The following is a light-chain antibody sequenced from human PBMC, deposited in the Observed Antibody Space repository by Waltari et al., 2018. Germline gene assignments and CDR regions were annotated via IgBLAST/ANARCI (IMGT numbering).Light chain of an antibody. V-gene: IGKV3-11*01. Sequence: LVLTQSPATLSLSPGARATLSCRASQSVRSYLAWYQPKPGQAPRLLIYDTSNRASGIPARFSGSGSGTDFSLSISSLEPEDFAVYYCQQRHNWPLTFGGGTKVEIK. CDR2: DTS. CDR1: QSVRSY. CDR3: QQRHNWPLT. J-gene: IGKJ4*01.